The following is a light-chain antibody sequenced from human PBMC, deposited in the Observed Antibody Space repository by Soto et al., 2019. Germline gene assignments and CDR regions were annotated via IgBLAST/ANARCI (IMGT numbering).Light chain of an antibody. J-gene: IGLJ2*01. V-gene: IGLV1-44*01. CDR1: SANIGSNV. CDR3: ASWDSSLNGVI. CDR2: NNH. Sequence: QSVLTQPPPASGTPGQRVTISCSGSSANIGSNVVNWFQHLPGTAPKLLIYNNHQRPSGVPDRFSGSTSGTSASLAISGLQSEDEADFYCASWDSSLNGVIFGGGTKVTVL.